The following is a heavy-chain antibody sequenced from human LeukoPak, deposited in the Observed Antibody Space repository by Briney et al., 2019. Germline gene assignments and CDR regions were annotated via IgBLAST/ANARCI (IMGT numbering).Heavy chain of an antibody. CDR3: AKEYSSSSGGLDY. V-gene: IGHV3-23*01. Sequence: GGSLRLSCAASGFSFSSCAMSWVRQAPGKGLEWVSGISGSGTTYYAVSVKGRFTISRDNSKNTRYLQMNSLRAEDTAVYYCAKEYSSSSGGLDYWGQGTLVTVSS. CDR2: ISGSGTT. D-gene: IGHD6-6*01. J-gene: IGHJ4*02. CDR1: GFSFSSCA.